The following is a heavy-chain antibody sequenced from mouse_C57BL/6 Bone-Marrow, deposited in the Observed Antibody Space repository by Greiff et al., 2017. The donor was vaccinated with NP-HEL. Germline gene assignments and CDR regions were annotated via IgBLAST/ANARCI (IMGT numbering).Heavy chain of an antibody. CDR2: IYPRSGNT. J-gene: IGHJ2*01. CDR3: ARDSDY. CDR1: GYTFTSYG. Sequence: VQLQQSGAELARPGASVKLSCKASGYTFTSYGISWVKQRTGQGLEWIGEIYPRSGNTYYNDKFKGKATLTADKSSSTAYMELRSLTSEDSAVYFCARDSDYWGQGTTLTVSS. V-gene: IGHV1-81*01.